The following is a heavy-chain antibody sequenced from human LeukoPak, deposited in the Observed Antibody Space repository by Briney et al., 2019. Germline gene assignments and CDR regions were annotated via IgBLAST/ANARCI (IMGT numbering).Heavy chain of an antibody. Sequence: MASETLSLTCTVSGYSISSGYYWGWIRQPPGKGLEWIGGIYHSGTTYYNPSLKSRVTISVDTSKNQFSLKLSSVTAADTAVYFCARDGTYYYDSSGYSFDYWGQGTLVTVSS. CDR2: IYHSGTT. J-gene: IGHJ4*02. CDR1: GYSISSGYY. D-gene: IGHD3-22*01. CDR3: ARDGTYYYDSSGYSFDY. V-gene: IGHV4-38-2*02.